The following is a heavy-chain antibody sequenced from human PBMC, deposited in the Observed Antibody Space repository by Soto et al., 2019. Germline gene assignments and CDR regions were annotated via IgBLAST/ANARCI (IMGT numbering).Heavy chain of an antibody. CDR1: GFTFRDYA. CDR2: ISSDATNK. J-gene: IGHJ6*02. D-gene: IGHD6-6*01. CDR3: ARQGMAARKYYTTYLEV. V-gene: IGHV3-30-3*01. Sequence: QVQLVESGGGVVQPGRSLRLSCAASGFTFRDYAMHWVRQAPGKGLEWVTLISSDATNKYLADSVKGRFTITRDNSKNTLYLQMNSLRVEDTALYYCARQGMAARKYYTTYLEVWGQGTTVIV.